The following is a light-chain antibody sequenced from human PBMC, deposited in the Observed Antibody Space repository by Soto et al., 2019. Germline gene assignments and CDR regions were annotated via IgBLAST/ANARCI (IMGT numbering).Light chain of an antibody. J-gene: IGKJ2*01. V-gene: IGKV1-5*01. CDR3: HQYNSY. CDR1: ESIATW. Sequence: DVHMTQSPSTLSASVGDRVTITCRASESIATWLAWYQQKPGQAPKLLIYDASRLESGVSSRFSGCGSGTEFTLTISGLQRDDVATYYCHQYNSYFGPGTTLEI. CDR2: DAS.